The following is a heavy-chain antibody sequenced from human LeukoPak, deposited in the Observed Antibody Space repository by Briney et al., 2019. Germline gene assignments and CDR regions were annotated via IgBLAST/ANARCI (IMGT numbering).Heavy chain of an antibody. V-gene: IGHV3-23*01. CDR1: RFTIYGLT. Sequence: ESGGSLRLSSSASRFTIYGLTLGRLRQAPGKGLEWVSGISGITTYYADSVKGRFTISRDNSKNTLYLQMNSLIVDDTAVYYCASAFLTIAWLDFDYWGQGTLVTVS. CDR2: ISGITT. D-gene: IGHD6-19*01. J-gene: IGHJ4*02. CDR3: ASAFLTIAWLDFDY.